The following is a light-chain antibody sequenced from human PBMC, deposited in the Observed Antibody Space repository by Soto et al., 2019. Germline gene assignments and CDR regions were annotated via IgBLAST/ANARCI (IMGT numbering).Light chain of an antibody. CDR3: QQYSSSPET. V-gene: IGKV3-20*01. CDR1: QSVTVNS. Sequence: EILLTQSPSTLSLSPGEGVTLSCRASQSVTVNSLAWYKQEPGQAPRLLIYAASTRAAAVPDRFSGSGSGTDFTLTISRLEPEDFAVYYCQQYSSSPETFGQGTKVDIK. J-gene: IGKJ1*01. CDR2: AAS.